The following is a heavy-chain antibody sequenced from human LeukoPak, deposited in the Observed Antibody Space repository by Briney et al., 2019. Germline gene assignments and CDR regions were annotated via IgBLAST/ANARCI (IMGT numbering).Heavy chain of an antibody. Sequence: GGSLRLSCAASGFTFSSYWMHWVRQAPGKGLVWVSRIDSDGSGTSYADSVKGRFTISRDNAKNTLYLQMNSLRAEDTAVYFCARDTSDTSGYYYEGDAFDIWGHGTMVTVSS. CDR3: ARDTSDTSGYYYEGDAFDI. CDR2: IDSDGSGT. J-gene: IGHJ3*02. V-gene: IGHV3-74*01. D-gene: IGHD3-22*01. CDR1: GFTFSSYW.